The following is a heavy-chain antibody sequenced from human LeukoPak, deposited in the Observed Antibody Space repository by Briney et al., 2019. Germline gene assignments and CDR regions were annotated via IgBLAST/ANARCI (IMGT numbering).Heavy chain of an antibody. V-gene: IGHV1-46*01. Sequence: ASVKVSCKASGYTFTSYGISWVRQAPGQGLEWMGIINPSGGSTSCAQKFQGRVTMTRDMSTSTVYMELSSLRSEDTAVYYCARPHDILTGYYDPLRYYYMDVWGKGTTVTVSS. CDR2: INPSGGST. CDR3: ARPHDILTGYYDPLRYYYMDV. J-gene: IGHJ6*03. CDR1: GYTFTSYG. D-gene: IGHD3-9*01.